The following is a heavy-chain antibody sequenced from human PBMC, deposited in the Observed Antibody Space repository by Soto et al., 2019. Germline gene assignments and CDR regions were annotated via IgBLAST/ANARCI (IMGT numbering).Heavy chain of an antibody. V-gene: IGHV4-59*01. Sequence: SETLSLTCTVSGGSISSYYWSWIRQPPGKGLEWIGYIYYSGSTNYNPSLKSRVTISVDTSKNQFSLKLSSVTAADTAVYYCARGLAEYSSGWYYFDYWGQGTLVTVS. CDR2: IYYSGST. CDR1: GGSISSYY. CDR3: ARGLAEYSSGWYYFDY. J-gene: IGHJ4*02. D-gene: IGHD6-19*01.